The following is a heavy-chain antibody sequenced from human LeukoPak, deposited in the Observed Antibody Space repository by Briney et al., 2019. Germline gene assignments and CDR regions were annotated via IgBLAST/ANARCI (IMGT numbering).Heavy chain of an antibody. D-gene: IGHD5/OR15-5a*01. CDR3: AKDLRGPDAFDI. CDR2: ITGSGGST. Sequence: GGSLRLSCAASGFTFSNYGLSWVRQAPGKGLEWVSGITGSGGSTYYADSVKGRFTISRDNAKNSLYLQMNSLRAEDTAVYYCAKDLRGPDAFDIWGQGTMVTVSS. J-gene: IGHJ3*02. CDR1: GFTFSNYG. V-gene: IGHV3-23*01.